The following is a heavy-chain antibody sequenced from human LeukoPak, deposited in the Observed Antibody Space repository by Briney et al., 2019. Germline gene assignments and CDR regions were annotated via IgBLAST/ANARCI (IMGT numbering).Heavy chain of an antibody. CDR3: AVYWRPNYSMDV. V-gene: IGHV1-18*01. CDR2: ISAYNGNT. J-gene: IGHJ6*02. D-gene: IGHD3-3*01. Sequence: ASVKVSCKASGYTFTSYGISWVRQAPGQGLEWMGWISAYNGNTNYAQKLQGRVTMTTDTSTSTAYMELRSLRSDDTAVYYCAVYWRPNYSMDVWGQGTTVTVSS. CDR1: GYTFTSYG.